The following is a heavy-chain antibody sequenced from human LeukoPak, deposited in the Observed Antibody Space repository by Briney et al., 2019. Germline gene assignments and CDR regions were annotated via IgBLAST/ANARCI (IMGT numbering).Heavy chain of an antibody. CDR1: GYSFSSYW. J-gene: IGHJ4*02. Sequence: GGSLKISCRGLGYSFSSYWNAWVRQRPGKGLEGMGIICPGGSETRYDPSFQGQVTISADRSTSTAYLQWSSLRASDTAMYYCARASRDGYNQNFDHWGQGTLVTVSS. V-gene: IGHV5-51*06. CDR3: ARASRDGYNQNFDH. D-gene: IGHD5-24*01. CDR2: ICPGGSET.